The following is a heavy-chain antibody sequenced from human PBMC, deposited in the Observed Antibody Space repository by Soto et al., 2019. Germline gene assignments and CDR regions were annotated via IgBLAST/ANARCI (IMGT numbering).Heavy chain of an antibody. Sequence: GESLKISCKGSGYTFTSYWIGWVRQMPGKGLEWMGIIYPGDSDTRYSPSFQGQVTISADKSISTAYLQWSSLKASDTAMYYCARGLNYYDSSGYYTYYFDYWGQGTLVTVSS. J-gene: IGHJ4*02. CDR1: GYTFTSYW. V-gene: IGHV5-51*01. D-gene: IGHD3-22*01. CDR3: ARGLNYYDSSGYYTYYFDY. CDR2: IYPGDSDT.